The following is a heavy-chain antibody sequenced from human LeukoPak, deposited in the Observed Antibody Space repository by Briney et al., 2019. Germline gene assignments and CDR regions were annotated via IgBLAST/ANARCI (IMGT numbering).Heavy chain of an antibody. CDR2: INHSGST. CDR3: ARVHPGLRYCSSTSCPSSMDY. Sequence: SETLSLTCAVYGGSFSGYYWSWIRQPPGKGLEWIGEINHSGSTNYNPSLKSRVTISVDTSKNQFSLKLSSVTAADTAVYYCARVHPGLRYCSSTSCPSSMDYWGQGTLVTVSS. CDR1: GGSFSGYY. J-gene: IGHJ4*02. V-gene: IGHV4-34*01. D-gene: IGHD2-2*01.